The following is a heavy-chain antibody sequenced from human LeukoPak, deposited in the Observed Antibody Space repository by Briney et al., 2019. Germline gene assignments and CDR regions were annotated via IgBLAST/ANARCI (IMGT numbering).Heavy chain of an antibody. V-gene: IGHV1-2*02. CDR1: GYTFIDYN. J-gene: IGHJ5*02. D-gene: IGHD5-12*01. CDR3: ARDPRGYSGYENWFDP. CDR2: INPNNGGT. Sequence: WASVKVSCKASGYTFIDYNMHWVRQAPGQGLEWMGWINPNNGGTKYAQKFQDRVTMTRDTSTSTAYIELSSLRSDDTAVYLCARDPRGYSGYENWFDPWGQGTLVTVSS.